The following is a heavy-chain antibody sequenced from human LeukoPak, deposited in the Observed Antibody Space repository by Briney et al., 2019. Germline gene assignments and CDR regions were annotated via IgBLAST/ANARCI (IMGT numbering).Heavy chain of an antibody. V-gene: IGHV3-23*01. CDR2: ISGSGGST. J-gene: IGHJ4*02. D-gene: IGHD3-10*01. CDR3: ATSPSLPMVRGVIPFNY. CDR1: GFTFSSYA. Sequence: PGGSLRLSCAASGFTFSSYAMSWGRQAPGKGLEWVSAISGSGGSTYYADSVKGRFTSSRENSKNPLYLQMNSLRAEDTAVYYCATSPSLPMVRGVIPFNYWGKGNLVTVSS.